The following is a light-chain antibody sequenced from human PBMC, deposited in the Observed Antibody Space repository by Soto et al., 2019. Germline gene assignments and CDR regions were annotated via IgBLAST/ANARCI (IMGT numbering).Light chain of an antibody. V-gene: IGKV1-5*01. CDR2: DAS. CDR3: QQYDNLPRE. Sequence: DIQMTQSPSTLSASVGDRVTITCRASQSISSWLAWYQQKPGKAPKLLIYDASSLESGVPSRFSGSGSGTDFTFTISSLQPEDIATYYCQQYDNLPREFGQGTKVDIK. J-gene: IGKJ1*01. CDR1: QSISSW.